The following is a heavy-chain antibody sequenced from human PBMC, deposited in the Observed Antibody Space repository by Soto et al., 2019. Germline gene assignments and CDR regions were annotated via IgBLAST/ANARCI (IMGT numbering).Heavy chain of an antibody. J-gene: IGHJ4*02. Sequence: PGESLKISCKGSVYSFTSYWIGWVRQMPGKGLEWMGIIYPGDSDTRYSPSFQGQVTISADKSISTAYLQWNTLRASDTAIYYCARRTYESGWRHYFDYWGQGTLVTVSS. CDR1: VYSFTSYW. CDR3: ARRTYESGWRHYFDY. V-gene: IGHV5-51*01. CDR2: IYPGDSDT. D-gene: IGHD6-19*01.